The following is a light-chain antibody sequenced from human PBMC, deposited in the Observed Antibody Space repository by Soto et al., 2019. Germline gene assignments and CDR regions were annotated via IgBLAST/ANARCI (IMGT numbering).Light chain of an antibody. Sequence: EIVLTQSPGTLSLSPGERATLSCRASQTVSRSALAWYQQKPGQAPRLLIYGASNRATGIPDRFSGSGSGTDFTLTISRLKPEDFEVYYCQQYGNSPFTFGGGTKVDIK. J-gene: IGKJ4*01. CDR2: GAS. CDR3: QQYGNSPFT. V-gene: IGKV3-20*01. CDR1: QTVSRSA.